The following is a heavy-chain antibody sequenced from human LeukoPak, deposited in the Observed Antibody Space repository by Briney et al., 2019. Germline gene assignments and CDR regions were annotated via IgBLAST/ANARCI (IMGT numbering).Heavy chain of an antibody. Sequence: GESLKISCKGSGYRFTNYWIGWVRQMPGKGLEWMGIIYPGDSDTRYSPSFQGQVTISADKSISTAYLQWSSLKASDTAMYYCARHAHYDILTGPNFDYWGQGTLVTVSS. J-gene: IGHJ4*02. CDR1: GYRFTNYW. D-gene: IGHD3-9*01. V-gene: IGHV5-51*01. CDR3: ARHAHYDILTGPNFDY. CDR2: IYPGDSDT.